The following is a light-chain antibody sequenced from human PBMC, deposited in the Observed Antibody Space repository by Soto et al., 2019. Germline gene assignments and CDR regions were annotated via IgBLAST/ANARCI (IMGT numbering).Light chain of an antibody. CDR3: QTYHSARVT. Sequence: DIQMTQSPSSLSASVGDRVTITCRASQGISNSLAWYQQNAGKSPKLLIYAASYLQSGVPSRFSGSESGTDFILTISSLQPEDVATYYCQTYHSARVTFGGGTKGEIK. CDR2: AAS. J-gene: IGKJ4*01. CDR1: QGISNS. V-gene: IGKV1-27*01.